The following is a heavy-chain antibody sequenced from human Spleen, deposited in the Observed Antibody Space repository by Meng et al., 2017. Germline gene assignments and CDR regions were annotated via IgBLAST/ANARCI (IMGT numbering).Heavy chain of an antibody. Sequence: GESLKISCAASALTFSTYAMHWVRQAPGKGLEWVSSISLSSSYIYYADSVKGRFTISRDNAKNSLYLQMNSLRAEDTALYYCAMGWGSSRAFDFWGQGTLVTVSS. J-gene: IGHJ4*02. CDR1: ALTFSTYA. D-gene: IGHD6-6*01. CDR3: AMGWGSSRAFDF. V-gene: IGHV3-21*01. CDR2: ISLSSSYI.